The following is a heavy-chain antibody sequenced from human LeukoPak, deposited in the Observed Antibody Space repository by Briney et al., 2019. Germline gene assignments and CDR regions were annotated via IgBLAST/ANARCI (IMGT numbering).Heavy chain of an antibody. CDR3: ARGGLADMGDY. V-gene: IGHV3-64*01. D-gene: IGHD3/OR15-3a*01. CDR1: GFTFSSYA. J-gene: IGHJ4*02. Sequence: GGSLRLSCAASGFTFSSYAMHWVRQAPGKGLEYASAISSNGGSTYYANSVKGRFTISRDNSKNTLYLQMGSLRAEDMAVYYCARGGLADMGDYWGQGTLVTVSS. CDR2: ISSNGGST.